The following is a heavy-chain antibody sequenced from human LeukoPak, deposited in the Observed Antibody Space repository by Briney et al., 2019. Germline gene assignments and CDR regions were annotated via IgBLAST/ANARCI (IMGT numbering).Heavy chain of an antibody. D-gene: IGHD2-2*01. CDR1: GYTFTSYD. V-gene: IGHV1-8*01. CDR2: MNPNSGNT. CDR3: ARSNPSQLLFRLIHYYYYYGMDV. Sequence: EASVKVSCKASGYTFTSYDINWVRQAPGQGLEWMGWMNPNSGNTGYAQKFQGRVTMTRNTSISTAYMELSSLRSEDTAVYYCARSNPSQLLFRLIHYYYYYGMDVWGQGTTVTVSS. J-gene: IGHJ6*02.